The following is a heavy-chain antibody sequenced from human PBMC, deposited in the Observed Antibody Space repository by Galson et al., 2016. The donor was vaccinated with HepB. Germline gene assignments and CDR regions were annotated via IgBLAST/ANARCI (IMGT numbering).Heavy chain of an antibody. D-gene: IGHD5-18*01. CDR3: ARYTWIHLWPTAYFDY. V-gene: IGHV4-59*01. J-gene: IGHJ4*02. CDR1: GGSISTYY. CDR2: IYYSGST. Sequence: ETLSLTCTVSGGSISTYYWSWIRQPPGKGLEWIGYIYYSGSTNYNPSLKSRVTISVDTSKNQFSLKLSSVTAADTAVYYCARYTWIHLWPTAYFDYWGQGTLVTVSS.